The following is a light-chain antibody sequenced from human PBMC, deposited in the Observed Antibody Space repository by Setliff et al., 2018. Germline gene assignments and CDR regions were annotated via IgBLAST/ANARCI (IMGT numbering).Light chain of an antibody. CDR2: EVS. CDR1: SSDVGGYNY. CDR3: ASWDVSLNGRV. Sequence: QSALTQPPSASGSPGQSVTISCTGTSSDVGGYNYVSWYQQPPGKAPKLMIYEVSKWPSGVPDRFSGSKSGTSASLAISGLRSEDEADYYCASWDVSLNGRVFGGGTKVTVL. J-gene: IGLJ3*02. V-gene: IGLV2-8*01.